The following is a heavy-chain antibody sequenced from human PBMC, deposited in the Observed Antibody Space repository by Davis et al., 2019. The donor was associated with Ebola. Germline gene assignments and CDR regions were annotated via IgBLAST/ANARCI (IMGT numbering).Heavy chain of an antibody. D-gene: IGHD3-22*01. J-gene: IGHJ4*02. Sequence: GESLKISCAASGFTFSSYAMSWVRQAPGKGLEWVSAISGSGGSTYYADSVKGRFTISRDNSKSTLYLQMNTLRAEDTAVYYCAKGDRVIYYYDSSDDYWGQGTLVTVSS. CDR2: ISGSGGST. CDR3: AKGDRVIYYYDSSDDY. CDR1: GFTFSSYA. V-gene: IGHV3-23*01.